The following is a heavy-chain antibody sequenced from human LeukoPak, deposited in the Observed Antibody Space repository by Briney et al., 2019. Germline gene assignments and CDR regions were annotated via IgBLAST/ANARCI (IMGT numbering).Heavy chain of an antibody. CDR2: IKPSSGGT. CDR1: GYTFTGYY. Sequence: GASVKVSCKASGYTFTGYYIHWVRQAPGQGLEWMGWIKPSSGGTNYAQNFQGRVTMTRDTSISTAYMELSRLRSDDTAVYYCASQSSGYLGTDAFDIWGQGTMVTVSS. D-gene: IGHD3-22*01. V-gene: IGHV1-2*02. CDR3: ASQSSGYLGTDAFDI. J-gene: IGHJ3*02.